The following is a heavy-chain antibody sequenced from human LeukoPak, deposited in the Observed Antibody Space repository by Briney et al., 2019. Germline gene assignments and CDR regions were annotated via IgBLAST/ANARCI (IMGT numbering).Heavy chain of an antibody. J-gene: IGHJ5*02. Sequence: PGGSLRLSCAASGFTFSSYGMHWVRQAPGKGLEWVAFIRYDGSNKYYADSVKGRFTISRDNSKNTLYLQMNSLRAEDTAVYYCAREVAISGYYYGSGSQYNWFDPWGQGTLVTVSS. V-gene: IGHV3-30*02. CDR1: GFTFSSYG. CDR2: IRYDGSNK. CDR3: AREVAISGYYYGSGSQYNWFDP. D-gene: IGHD3-10*01.